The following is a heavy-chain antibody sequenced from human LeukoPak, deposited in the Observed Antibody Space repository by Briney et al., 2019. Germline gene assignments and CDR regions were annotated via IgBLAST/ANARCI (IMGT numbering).Heavy chain of an antibody. J-gene: IGHJ5*02. V-gene: IGHV3-21*01. CDR3: ARNTAVGTNWFDP. CDR2: ISSSSSYI. CDR1: GFTFSSYS. Sequence: PGGSPRLSCAASGFTFSSYSMNWVRQAPGKGLEWVSSISSSSSYIYYADSVKGRFTISRDNAKNSLYLQMNSLRAEDTAVYYCARNTAVGTNWFDPWGQGTVVTVSS. D-gene: IGHD2-21*02.